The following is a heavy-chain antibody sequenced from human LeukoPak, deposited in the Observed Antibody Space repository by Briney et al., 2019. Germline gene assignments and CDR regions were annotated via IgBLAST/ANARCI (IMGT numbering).Heavy chain of an antibody. CDR3: ARGGIAAAVRYYYYYMDV. V-gene: IGHV4-38-2*02. CDR2: IYHSGST. Sequence: SETLSLTCTVSGYSISSGYYWGWIRQPPGKGLEWIGSIYHSGSTYYNPSLKSRVTISVDTSKNQFSLKLSSVTAADTAVYYCARGGIAAAVRYYYYYMDVWGKGTTVTVSS. J-gene: IGHJ6*03. D-gene: IGHD6-13*01. CDR1: GYSISSGYY.